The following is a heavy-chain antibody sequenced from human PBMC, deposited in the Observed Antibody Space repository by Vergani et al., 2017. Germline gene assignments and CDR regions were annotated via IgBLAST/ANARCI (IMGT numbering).Heavy chain of an antibody. D-gene: IGHD5-24*01. CDR2: IIPIFGTA. CDR1: GGTFSSYA. CDR3: AREAEMATITSYYYYGIDV. Sequence: QVQLVQSGAEVKKPGSSVKVSCKASGGTFSSYAISWVRQAPGQGLEWMGGIIPIFGTANYAQKFQGRVTITADESTSTAYMELSSLRSEDTAVYYCAREAEMATITSYYYYGIDVWGQGTTVTVSS. J-gene: IGHJ6*02. V-gene: IGHV1-69*01.